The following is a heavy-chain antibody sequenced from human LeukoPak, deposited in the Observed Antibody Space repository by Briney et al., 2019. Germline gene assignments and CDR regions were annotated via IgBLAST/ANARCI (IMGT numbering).Heavy chain of an antibody. V-gene: IGHV1-2*02. D-gene: IGHD2-2*01. J-gene: IGHJ6*03. CDR3: ARDMQYQLLWGYYYYYMDV. Sequence: ASVKVSCKASGYTFTGYYMHWVRQAPGQGLEWMGWINPNSGGTNYAQKFQGRVTMTRDTSISTAYMELSRLRSDDTAVYYCARDMQYQLLWGYYYYYMDVWGKGTTVTVSS. CDR1: GYTFTGYY. CDR2: INPNSGGT.